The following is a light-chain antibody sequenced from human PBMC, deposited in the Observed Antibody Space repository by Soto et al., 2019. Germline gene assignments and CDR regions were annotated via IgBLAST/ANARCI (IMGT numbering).Light chain of an antibody. V-gene: IGKV3-20*01. CDR2: GAS. CDR3: QQYGGSPRVT. J-gene: IGKJ4*01. Sequence: EIVLTQSPGTLSLSPGERATLSCRASQSVTSNYLAWYQQKPGQAPRLLIYGASSRVTGIPDRFSGSGSGTDFTLTISTLEPEDFAVYYCQQYGGSPRVTFGGGTKVEIK. CDR1: QSVTSNY.